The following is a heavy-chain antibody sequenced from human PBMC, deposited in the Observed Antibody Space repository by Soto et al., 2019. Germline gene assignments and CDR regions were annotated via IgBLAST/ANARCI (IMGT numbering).Heavy chain of an antibody. CDR3: AKGVRGYCSGGSCYSLDY. D-gene: IGHD2-15*01. V-gene: IGHV3-23*01. CDR1: GFTFSSYA. CDR2: ISGSGGST. Sequence: EVQLLESGGGLVQPGGSLRLSCAASGFTFSSYAMSWVRQAPGKGLEWVSAISGSGGSTYYADSVKGRFTISRDNSKNTLYLQMNSLRAEDTAVYYCAKGVRGYCSGGSCYSLDYWGQGTLVTVSS. J-gene: IGHJ4*02.